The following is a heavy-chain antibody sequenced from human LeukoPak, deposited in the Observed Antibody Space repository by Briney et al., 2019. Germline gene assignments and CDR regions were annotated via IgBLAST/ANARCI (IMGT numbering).Heavy chain of an antibody. CDR1: GFTFSSYA. CDR2: ISYDGSNK. J-gene: IGHJ5*02. CDR3: ARCPYYYDSSGYYYGWFDP. V-gene: IGHV3-30*01. D-gene: IGHD3-22*01. Sequence: GGSLRLSCAASGFTFSSYAMHWVRQAPGKGLEWVAVISYDGSNKYYADSVKGRFTISRDNSKNTLYLQMNSLRAEDTAVYYCARCPYYYDSSGYYYGWFDPWGQGTLVTVSS.